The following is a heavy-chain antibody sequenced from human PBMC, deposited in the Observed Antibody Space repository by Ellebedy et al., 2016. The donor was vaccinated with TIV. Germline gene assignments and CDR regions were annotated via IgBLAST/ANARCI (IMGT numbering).Heavy chain of an antibody. Sequence: PGGSLRLSCAASGFTFSSHAMHWVRQAPGKRLEWMAVISDAGSIKYYAVSGQGRFTISRDNSQNTLYLLMNRLRGDDTAIYYCARALNHVDTVSTAPLDCWGQGTLVTVSS. J-gene: IGHJ4*02. CDR1: GFTFSSHA. CDR3: ARALNHVDTVSTAPLDC. D-gene: IGHD5/OR15-5a*01. V-gene: IGHV3-30-3*01. CDR2: ISDAGSIK.